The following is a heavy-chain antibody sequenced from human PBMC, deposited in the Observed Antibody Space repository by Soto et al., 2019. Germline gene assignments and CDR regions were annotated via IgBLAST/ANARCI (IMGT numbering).Heavy chain of an antibody. Sequence: GGSLRLSCAASGFTFDDYAMNWVRQAPGKGLEWVSGISRNSGSIGYADSVKGRFTISRDNVKNSLYLQMHSLRAEDDVRSYCAIGGGYCSMSYYHYYYGMDVWGQGTTVTVSS. D-gene: IGHD3-10*01. CDR2: ISRNSGSI. J-gene: IGHJ6*02. CDR1: GFTFDDYA. CDR3: AIGGGYCSMSYYHYYYGMDV. V-gene: IGHV3-9*01.